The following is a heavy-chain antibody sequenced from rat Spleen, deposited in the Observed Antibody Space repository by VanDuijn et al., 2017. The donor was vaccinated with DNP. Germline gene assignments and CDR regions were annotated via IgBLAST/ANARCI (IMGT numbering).Heavy chain of an antibody. CDR3: ARFSGLLRFDY. V-gene: IGHV5-29*01. J-gene: IGHJ2*01. Sequence: EVQLVESGGGLVQPGRSLKLSCAASGFTFSKYGMAWVRQAPTQGLEWVASIIYDGSRTYYRDSVRGRFTISRDNAKSTLYLQMDSLRSEDTATYYCARFSGLLRFDYWGQGVMVTVSS. CDR2: IIYDGSRT. CDR1: GFTFSKYG. D-gene: IGHD1-1*01.